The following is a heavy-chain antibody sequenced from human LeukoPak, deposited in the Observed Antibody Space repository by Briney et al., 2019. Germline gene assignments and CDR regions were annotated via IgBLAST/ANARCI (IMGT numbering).Heavy chain of an antibody. CDR1: GGAISSYY. CDR2: ISSISSII. J-gene: IGHJ4*02. D-gene: IGHD6-13*01. V-gene: IGHV3-48*01. CDR3: ARSRPGTEAGQPNFDY. Sequence: PSETLSLTCTVSGGAISSYYWSWIRQPPGKGLEWVSYISSISSIIYYADSVKGRFTISRDNAKSSLYLQMNSLRAEDTAVYYCARSRPGTEAGQPNFDYWGQGTLVTVSS.